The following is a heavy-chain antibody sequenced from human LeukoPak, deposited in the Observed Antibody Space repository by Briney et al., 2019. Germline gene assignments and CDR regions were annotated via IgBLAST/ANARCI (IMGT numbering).Heavy chain of an antibody. CDR1: GFTFSSYS. D-gene: IGHD1-20*01. Sequence: GGSLRLSCAASGFTFSSYSMNWVRQAPGKGLEWVSSISSSGSTIYYADSVKGRFTISRDNAKNSLYLQMNSLRAEDTAVYYCARSFTNNWRGLDYWGQGTLVTVSS. CDR2: ISSSGSTI. V-gene: IGHV3-48*04. CDR3: ARSFTNNWRGLDY. J-gene: IGHJ4*02.